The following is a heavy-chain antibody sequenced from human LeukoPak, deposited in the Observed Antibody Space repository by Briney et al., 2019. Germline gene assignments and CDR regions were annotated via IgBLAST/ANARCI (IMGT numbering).Heavy chain of an antibody. J-gene: IGHJ6*03. V-gene: IGHV4-39*01. CDR3: ARHSFYYCYYIDV. CDR1: GGSISSSAYY. Sequence: SETLSLTCTVSGGSISSSAYYWGWIRQSPGKGLEWIGDVYYSGSTFYNPSLMSRVTISADTSMNQFSLKLSSVTAADTAVYYCARHSFYYCYYIDVWGKGTTVIVSS. CDR2: VYYSGST.